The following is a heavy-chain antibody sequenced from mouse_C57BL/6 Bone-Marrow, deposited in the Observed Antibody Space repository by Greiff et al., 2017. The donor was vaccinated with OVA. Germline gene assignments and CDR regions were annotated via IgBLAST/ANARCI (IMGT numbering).Heavy chain of an antibody. CDR1: GFTFSDFY. CDR3: ARLDAMDY. V-gene: IGHV5-12*01. CDR2: ISNGGGST. Sequence: VKLVEPGGGLVQPGGSLKLSCAASGFTFSDFYMYWIRQTPEKRLEWVAYISNGGGSTYYPDTVKGRFTISRDNAKNTLYVQMSRLKSEDTAMYYCARLDAMDYWGQGTSVPVSS. J-gene: IGHJ4*01.